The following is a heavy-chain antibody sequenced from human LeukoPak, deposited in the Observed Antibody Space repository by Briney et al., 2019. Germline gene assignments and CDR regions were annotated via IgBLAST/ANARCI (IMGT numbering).Heavy chain of an antibody. D-gene: IGHD3-10*01. Sequence: SETLSLTCTVSGGSISSSSYYWGWIRQPPGKGLEWIGSIYYSGSTYYNPSLKSRVTISVDTSKNQFSLKLSSVTAADTAVYYCARRKGTYYYGVWFDPWGQGTLVPVSS. V-gene: IGHV4-39*01. CDR1: GGSISSSSYY. CDR3: ARRKGTYYYGVWFDP. CDR2: IYYSGST. J-gene: IGHJ5*02.